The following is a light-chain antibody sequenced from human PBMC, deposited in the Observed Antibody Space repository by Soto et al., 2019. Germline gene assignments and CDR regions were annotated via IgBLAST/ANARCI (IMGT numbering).Light chain of an antibody. CDR3: CSYAGTATYV. CDR2: EGS. J-gene: IGLJ1*01. CDR1: SSDVGSYNL. Sequence: QSVLTQPASVSGSPGQSITIPCTGISSDVGSYNLVSWYQQQPGKAPKLIIYEGSKRPSGISNRFSASKSGNTASLTISGLQVEDEADYYCCSYAGTATYVFGTGTKVTV. V-gene: IGLV2-23*01.